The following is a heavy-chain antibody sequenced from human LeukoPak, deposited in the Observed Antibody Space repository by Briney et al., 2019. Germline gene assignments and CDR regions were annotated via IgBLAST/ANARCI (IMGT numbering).Heavy chain of an antibody. D-gene: IGHD2-15*01. J-gene: IGHJ4*02. CDR3: ASLLLYCSGSTCYSDY. CDR1: GFTFSNYG. Sequence: PGRSLRLSCAASGFTFSNYGIHWVRQAPGKGLEWVAVISSDGNHKYYADSMKGRFTISRDNSKNTLYLQMNSLRTEDTAVYYCASLLLYCSGSTCYSDYWGQGTLVTVSS. CDR2: ISSDGNHK. V-gene: IGHV3-30*03.